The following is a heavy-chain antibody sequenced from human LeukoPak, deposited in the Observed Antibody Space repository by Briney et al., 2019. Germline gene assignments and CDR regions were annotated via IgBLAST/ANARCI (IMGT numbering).Heavy chain of an antibody. CDR1: VFTFDEYA. D-gene: IGHD6-13*01. V-gene: IGHV3-9*01. CDR3: AKDSWAAANYYFDY. J-gene: IGHJ4*02. Sequence: GWSLTLSCLASVFTFDEYAMHWVRQAPGKGREGVGGISWNSGSIGYADSVEGRFTISRDNAKNSLYLQMNSLRAEDTALYYCAKDSWAAANYYFDYWGQGTLVTVSS. CDR2: ISWNSGSI.